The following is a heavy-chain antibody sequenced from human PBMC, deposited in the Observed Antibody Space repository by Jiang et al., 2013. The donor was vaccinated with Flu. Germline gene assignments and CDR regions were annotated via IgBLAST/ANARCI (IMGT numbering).Heavy chain of an antibody. D-gene: IGHD6-13*01. CDR2: IYYSGST. J-gene: IGHJ5*02. Sequence: KPSETLSLTCTVSGGSIRSSSYYWGWIRQPPGKGLEWIGSIYYSGSTYYNPSLKSRITISVDTSKNQFSLKLSSVTAADTAVYYCARRGGSNSWDYRLDPWGQGTLVTVSS. V-gene: IGHV4-39*01. CDR1: GGSIRSSSYY. CDR3: ARRGGSNSWDYRLDP.